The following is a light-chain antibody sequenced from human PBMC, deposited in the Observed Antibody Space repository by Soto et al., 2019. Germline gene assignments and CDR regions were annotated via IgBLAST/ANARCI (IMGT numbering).Light chain of an antibody. J-gene: IGLJ1*01. CDR3: SSYAGNSRYV. V-gene: IGLV2-8*01. CDR1: SSGVGRYNY. CDR2: EVS. Sequence: QSALTQPPSASGSPGHSVTISCTGTSSGVGRYNYISWYQQRPGKAPKLIIYEVSKRPSGVPDRLSGFKYGNTASLTVSGLQAEDEADYYCSSYAGNSRYVFGTGTKV.